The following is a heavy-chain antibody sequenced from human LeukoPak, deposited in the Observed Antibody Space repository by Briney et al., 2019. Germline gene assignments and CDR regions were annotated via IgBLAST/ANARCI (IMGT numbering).Heavy chain of an antibody. CDR3: AKDRGGSYLGPDAFDI. CDR2: ISGSGGST. D-gene: IGHD1-26*01. J-gene: IGHJ3*02. Sequence: GGSLRLSCAASGFTFSSYAMSWVRQAPGKGLEWVSAISGSGGSTYYADSVKGRFTISRDNSKNTLYLQMNSLRAEDTAVYYCAKDRGGSYLGPDAFDIWGQGTMVTVSS. V-gene: IGHV3-23*01. CDR1: GFTFSSYA.